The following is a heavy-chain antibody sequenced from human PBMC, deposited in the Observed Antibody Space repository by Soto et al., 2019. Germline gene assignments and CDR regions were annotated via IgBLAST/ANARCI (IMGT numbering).Heavy chain of an antibody. V-gene: IGHV3-33*01. J-gene: IGHJ4*02. Sequence: QVQLVESGGGVVQPGRSLRLSCAASGFTFSSYGMHWVRQAPGKGLEWVAVIWYDGSNKYYADSVKGRFTISRDNSKNTLYMQMNSLRAEDTAVYYCARPMVRGVIGYWGQGTLVTVSS. CDR1: GFTFSSYG. D-gene: IGHD3-10*01. CDR2: IWYDGSNK. CDR3: ARPMVRGVIGY.